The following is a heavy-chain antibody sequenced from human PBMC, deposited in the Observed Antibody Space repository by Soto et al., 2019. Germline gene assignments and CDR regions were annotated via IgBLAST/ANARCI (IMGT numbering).Heavy chain of an antibody. V-gene: IGHV4-30-4*01. CDR3: ARERARRGVITTTIIVTPALNWFNP. Sequence: KSSETLSLTCTVSGGSISSGDYYWSWIRQHPGKGLEWIGYIYYSGSTYYNPSLKSRVTISVDTSKNQFSLKLSSVTAAYTAVYHCARERARRGVITTTIIVTPALNWFNPWGQGTRGTSPQ. J-gene: IGHJ5*02. CDR1: GGSISSGDYY. CDR2: IYYSGST. D-gene: IGHD3-22*01.